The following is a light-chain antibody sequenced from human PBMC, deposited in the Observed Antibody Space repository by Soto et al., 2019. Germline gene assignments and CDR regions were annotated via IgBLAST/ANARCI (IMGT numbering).Light chain of an antibody. CDR2: DAS. Sequence: EIGLTQSPATLSLSPGERATLCCSASQSVSSYLAWYQQKYGQAPRLLIYDASNRATGIPDRFSGSGYGADFSLTISSLQPEDFATYYCQQLNSYPLTFGGGTKVDIK. CDR3: QQLNSYPLT. CDR1: QSVSSY. J-gene: IGKJ4*01. V-gene: IGKV3-11*01.